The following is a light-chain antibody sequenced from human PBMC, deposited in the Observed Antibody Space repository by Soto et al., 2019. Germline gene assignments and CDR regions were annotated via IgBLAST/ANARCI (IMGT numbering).Light chain of an antibody. J-gene: IGKJ2*01. CDR3: QQYGSSPVT. V-gene: IGKV3-20*01. Sequence: EIVLTQSPGTLSLSPGERATLSCTASQTVTSSYLGWYQQKPGQAPRLLIYGASFRATGIPDRFSGSGSGTDFTLAISRLEPEDFAVYYCQQYGSSPVTFGQGTKLEIK. CDR1: QTVTSSY. CDR2: GAS.